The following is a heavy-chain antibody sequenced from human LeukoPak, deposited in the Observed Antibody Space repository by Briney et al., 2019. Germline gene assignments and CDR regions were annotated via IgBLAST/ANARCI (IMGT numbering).Heavy chain of an antibody. Sequence: VASVKVSCKASGYTFTSYDINWVRQATGQGLEWMVWMNPNSGNTGYAQKFQGRVTMTRDTSISTAYMELTSLRSEDTAVYYCAREYQLLGTVYNYFDPWGQGTLVTVSS. CDR1: GYTFTSYD. CDR2: MNPNSGNT. D-gene: IGHD2-2*01. V-gene: IGHV1-8*01. J-gene: IGHJ5*02. CDR3: AREYQLLGTVYNYFDP.